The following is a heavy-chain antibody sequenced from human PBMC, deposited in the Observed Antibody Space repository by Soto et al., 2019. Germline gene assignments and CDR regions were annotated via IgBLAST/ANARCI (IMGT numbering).Heavy chain of an antibody. CDR1: GFSFSDYT. CDR2: ISKSSGTK. CDR3: ARDLNWGFDY. D-gene: IGHD7-27*01. J-gene: IGHJ4*02. Sequence: GGSLRLSCAASGFSFSDYTMNWVRQAPGKGLEWVSYISKSSGTKSYADSVKGRFTISRDNAKSSLFLQMNSLRDEDTAVYYCARDLNWGFDYWGQGTLVTVSS. V-gene: IGHV3-48*02.